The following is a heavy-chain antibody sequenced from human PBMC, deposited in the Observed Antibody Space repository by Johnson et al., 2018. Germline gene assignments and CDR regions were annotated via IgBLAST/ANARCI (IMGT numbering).Heavy chain of an antibody. CDR3: AKYHDGNSGAFDI. J-gene: IGHJ3*02. V-gene: IGHV3-30*18. D-gene: IGHD4-23*01. CDR1: GFSFSNYG. Sequence: QVQLVQSGGGVVQPGRSLRLSCAASGFSFSNYGMHWVRQAPGKGLEWVAVISYDVSNKYYADSVKGRFTISRDNSKNTLYLQMNGLRTQDTAVYYCAKYHDGNSGAFDIWGQATMVTVSS. CDR2: ISYDVSNK.